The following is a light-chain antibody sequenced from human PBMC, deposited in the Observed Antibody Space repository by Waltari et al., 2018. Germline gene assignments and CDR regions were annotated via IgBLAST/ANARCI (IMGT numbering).Light chain of an antibody. J-gene: IGKJ3*01. Sequence: AIQLTQSPSSLSASVGHRVTFTCRASQDIVSALAWYQQKPGRAPKLLISDASTLETGVPSRFSGSGSGTDFTLSISSLQPEDFATYYCQQFINDPLTFGPGTTVDVK. V-gene: IGKV1D-13*01. CDR1: QDIVSA. CDR2: DAS. CDR3: QQFINDPLT.